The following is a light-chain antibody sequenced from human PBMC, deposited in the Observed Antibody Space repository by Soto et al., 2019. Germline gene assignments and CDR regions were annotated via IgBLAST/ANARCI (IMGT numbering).Light chain of an antibody. CDR2: GNN. Sequence: QLVLTQPPSASGAPGQRVTISCSGGRSNIGRYTVNWYQQLPGAAPNLLIYGNNQRPSGVPDRFSGSKSGTSASLAISGLQSEDEADYFCATWDDSLNVFYVFGAGTKVTVL. CDR1: RSNIGRYT. V-gene: IGLV1-44*01. CDR3: ATWDDSLNVFYV. J-gene: IGLJ1*01.